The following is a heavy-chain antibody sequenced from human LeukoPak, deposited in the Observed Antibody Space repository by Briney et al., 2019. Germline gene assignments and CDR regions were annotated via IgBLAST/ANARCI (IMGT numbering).Heavy chain of an antibody. CDR1: GGSISSSSYY. CDR2: IYYSGST. V-gene: IGHV4-39*01. CDR3: ARPGYCSSTSCYLDY. J-gene: IGHJ4*02. D-gene: IGHD2-2*01. Sequence: SETLSLTCIVSGGSISSSSYYWGWIRQPPGKGLEWIGSIYYSGSTYYNPSLKSRVTISVDTSKNQFSLKLSSVTAADTAVYYCARPGYCSSTSCYLDYWGQGTLVTVSS.